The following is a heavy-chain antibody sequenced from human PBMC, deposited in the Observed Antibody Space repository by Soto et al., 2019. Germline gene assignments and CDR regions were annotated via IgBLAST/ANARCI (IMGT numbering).Heavy chain of an antibody. CDR2: IKEDGSEK. D-gene: IGHD3-22*01. CDR1: GFTSSTYW. Sequence: GESLTLSCAASGFTSSTYWTRWVRPAPGKGLGWVANIKEDGSEKYYVDSVEGRFTISRDNAKNSLYLQMTSLRAEDTALYYCARGWGYFDSSGFPYLYAMDVWGQGTTVTVSS. V-gene: IGHV3-7*01. CDR3: ARGWGYFDSSGFPYLYAMDV. J-gene: IGHJ6*02.